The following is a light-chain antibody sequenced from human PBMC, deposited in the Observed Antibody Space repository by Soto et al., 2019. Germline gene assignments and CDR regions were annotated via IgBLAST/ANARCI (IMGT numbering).Light chain of an antibody. J-gene: IGKJ1*01. CDR3: QQYDDSMT. V-gene: IGKV3-20*01. CDR2: SAS. Sequence: PGERATLSCRASQSVSSSYLAWYQQKPGQAPRLLIYSASTRATGIPDRFSGSGSGTDFTLTISRLEPEDFAVYHCQQYDDSMTFGQGTKVDIK. CDR1: QSVSSSY.